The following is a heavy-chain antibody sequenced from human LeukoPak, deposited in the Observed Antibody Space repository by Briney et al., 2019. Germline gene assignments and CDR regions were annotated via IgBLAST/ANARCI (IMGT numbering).Heavy chain of an antibody. CDR1: GGSISSGSYY. Sequence: ASETLSLTCTVYGGSISSGSYYWIWIRQPAGKGLEWIGRIYTSGSTNYNPSVKSRVTISVDTSKNQFSLKLSSVTAADTAVYYCASSLYYYDSSGYYSDAFDIWGQGTMLTVSS. D-gene: IGHD3-22*01. CDR3: ASSLYYYDSSGYYSDAFDI. V-gene: IGHV4-61*02. J-gene: IGHJ3*02. CDR2: IYTSGST.